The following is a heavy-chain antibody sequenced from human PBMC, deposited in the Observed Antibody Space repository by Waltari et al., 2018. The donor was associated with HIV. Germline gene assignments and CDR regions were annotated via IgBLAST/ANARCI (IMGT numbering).Heavy chain of an antibody. D-gene: IGHD3-10*01. J-gene: IGHJ4*02. CDR1: GFNFSING. V-gene: IGHV3-30*18. CDR3: AKDLAGSSL. CDR2: ISYNGKRT. Sequence: QENLVESGGGVVQPGGSLRRSCAGSGFNFSINGMHWVRQSPGKGLEWVATISYNGKRTDYVDSVKGRFTISRDNSKHTVFLQMSSLRAEDTSVYYCAKDLAGSSLWGQGALVTVSS.